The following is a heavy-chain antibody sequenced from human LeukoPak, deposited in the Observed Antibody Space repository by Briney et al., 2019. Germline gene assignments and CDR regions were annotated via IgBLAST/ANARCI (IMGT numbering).Heavy chain of an antibody. D-gene: IGHD3-22*01. Sequence: PSQTLSLTCTVSGGSISSGGYYWSWIRQHPGKGLEWIGYIYYSGSTYYNPSLKSRVTISVDTSKNQFSLKLSSVTAADTAVYYCARGRYYYDLKNWFDPWGQGTLVTVSS. V-gene: IGHV4-31*03. J-gene: IGHJ5*02. CDR2: IYYSGST. CDR1: GGSISSGGYY. CDR3: ARGRYYYDLKNWFDP.